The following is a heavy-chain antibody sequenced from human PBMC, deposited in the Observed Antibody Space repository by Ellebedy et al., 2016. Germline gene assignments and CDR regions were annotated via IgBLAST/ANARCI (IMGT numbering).Heavy chain of an antibody. CDR2: IYYSGST. D-gene: IGHD3-22*01. CDR3: ARDFDSSGYYPYYYYGMDV. Sequence: SETLSLTXTVSGGSISSSSYYWGWIRQPPGKGLEWIGSIYYSGSTYYNPSLKSRVTISVDTSKNQFSLKLSSVTAADTAVYYCARDFDSSGYYPYYYYGMDVWGQGTTVTVSS. J-gene: IGHJ6*02. V-gene: IGHV4-39*07. CDR1: GGSISSSSYY.